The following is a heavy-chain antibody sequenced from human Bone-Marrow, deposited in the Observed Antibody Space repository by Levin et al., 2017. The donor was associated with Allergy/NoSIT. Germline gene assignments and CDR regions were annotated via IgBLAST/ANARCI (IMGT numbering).Heavy chain of an antibody. CDR2: IKSDGSVT. CDR3: ARERRKQYTFLDVSSSSSFES. Sequence: GGSLRLSCAASGFTFSDYWMHWVRQAPGKGLVWVSRIKSDGSVTTYAGSVKGRFTISRDNAKDTLYLQMNSLRAEDTAVYYCARERRKQYTFLDVSSSSSFESWGQGTLVTVSS. D-gene: IGHD3-3*01. CDR1: GFTFSDYW. J-gene: IGHJ4*02. V-gene: IGHV3-74*01.